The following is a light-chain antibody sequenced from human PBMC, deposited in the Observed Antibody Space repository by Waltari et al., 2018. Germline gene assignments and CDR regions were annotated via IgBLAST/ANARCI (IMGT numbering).Light chain of an antibody. V-gene: IGLV1-44*01. Sequence: QSVLTQPPSASGTPRQTVTIPCSGSNSNIGRNTVNWYQQLPGTAPTLLVYNNFQRPSGVPDRFSGSKSGTSASLAILGVRPEDEADYYCATWDDSLNGPVFGGGTKLTVL. CDR3: ATWDDSLNGPV. CDR1: NSNIGRNT. J-gene: IGLJ2*01. CDR2: NNF.